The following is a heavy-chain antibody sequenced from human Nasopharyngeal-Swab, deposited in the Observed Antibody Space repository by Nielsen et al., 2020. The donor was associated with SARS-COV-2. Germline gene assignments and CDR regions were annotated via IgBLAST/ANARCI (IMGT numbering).Heavy chain of an antibody. V-gene: IGHV1-46*01. CDR1: VYTFTSYY. Sequence: ASVTVSCKASVYTFTSYYMHWVRQAPGQGLEWMGIINPSGGSTSYAQKFQGRVTMTRDTSTSTVYMELSSLRSEDTAVYYCARMIPERRGYYDLWSGYLGWFDPWGQGTLVTVSS. CDR3: ARMIPERRGYYDLWSGYLGWFDP. J-gene: IGHJ5*02. CDR2: INPSGGST. D-gene: IGHD3-3*01.